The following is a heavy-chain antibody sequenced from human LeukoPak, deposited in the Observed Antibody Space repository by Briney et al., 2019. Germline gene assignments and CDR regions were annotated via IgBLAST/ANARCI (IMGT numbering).Heavy chain of an antibody. CDR2: ISYDGANK. V-gene: IGHV3-30*18. J-gene: IGHJ6*02. D-gene: IGHD6-13*01. CDR1: GFPFSSSG. CDR3: AKDSSSSNYYYGLDV. Sequence: PGRSLRLSCAASGFPFSSSGMHWVRPAPGTGLEWVSFISYDGANKYYADSVKGRFTISRDNSKNTLYLQMNTLRGDDTGMYFCAKDSSSSNYYYGLDVWGQGTTVTVSS.